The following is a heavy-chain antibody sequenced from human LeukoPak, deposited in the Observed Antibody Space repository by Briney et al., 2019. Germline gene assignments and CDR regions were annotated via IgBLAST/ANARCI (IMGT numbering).Heavy chain of an antibody. Sequence: GASVKVSCKASGYTFSDYAVHWVRQAPGERLEWMGWIVPGYGHTKYSQKFQDRVTISRDTSANTVYMDLSSLRSEEDTAMYYCARDDGSTWLLDYWGQGTLGTVSS. CDR2: IVPGYGHT. CDR3: ARDDGSTWLLDY. J-gene: IGHJ4*02. V-gene: IGHV1-3*01. D-gene: IGHD5-12*01. CDR1: GYTFSDYA.